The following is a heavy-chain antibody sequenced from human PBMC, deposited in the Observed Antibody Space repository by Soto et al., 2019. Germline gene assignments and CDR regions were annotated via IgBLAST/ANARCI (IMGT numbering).Heavy chain of an antibody. D-gene: IGHD6-13*01. CDR1: GDSISSSNW. J-gene: IGHJ4*02. CDR2: IYHMGST. V-gene: IGHV4-4*01. Sequence: SETLSLTCNVSGDSISSSNWWSWVRQPPGKGLEWIGEIYHMGSTNYNPSLKSRVIISVDKSKNQFFLKLTSVTAADTAVYCGERGERQQQRDYWGQGNLVTVSS. CDR3: ERGERQQQRDY.